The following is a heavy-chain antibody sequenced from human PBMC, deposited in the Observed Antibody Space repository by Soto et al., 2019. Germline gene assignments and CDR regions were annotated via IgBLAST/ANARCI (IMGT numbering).Heavy chain of an antibody. V-gene: IGHV4-59*01. CDR3: ARGMYDYGDYGYFQN. J-gene: IGHJ1*01. Sequence: QVQLQESGPGLVKPSETLSLTCTVSGGSISSYYWSWIRQPPGKGREWIGYIYYSGSTNYNPSLKSRVTIALDTSKNQFSLKMSSVTAADTAVYYCARGMYDYGDYGYFQNWGQGTLVTVSS. D-gene: IGHD4-17*01. CDR1: GGSISSYY. CDR2: IYYSGST.